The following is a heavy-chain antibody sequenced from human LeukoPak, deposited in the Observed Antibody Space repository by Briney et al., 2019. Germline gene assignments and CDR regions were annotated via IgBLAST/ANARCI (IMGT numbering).Heavy chain of an antibody. Sequence: PSETLSLTCTVSGGSISRYYWSWIRQPPGKGLEWIGYIYYSGSTNYNPSLKSRVTISVDTSKNQFSLKLSSVTAADTAVYYCARVWGNYYYYYMDVWGKGTTVTISS. CDR1: GGSISRYY. CDR2: IYYSGST. J-gene: IGHJ6*03. D-gene: IGHD3-16*01. CDR3: ARVWGNYYYYYMDV. V-gene: IGHV4-59*01.